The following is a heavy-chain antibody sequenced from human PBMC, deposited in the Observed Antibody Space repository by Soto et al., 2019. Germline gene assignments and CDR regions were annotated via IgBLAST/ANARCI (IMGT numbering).Heavy chain of an antibody. V-gene: IGHV4-59*08. J-gene: IGHJ4*02. Sequence: SETLSLTCTVSGGSISSYYWSWIRQPPGKGLEWIGYIYYSGSTNYNPSLKSRVTISVDTSKNQFSLKLSSVTAADTAVYYCARTYSSSWYYFDYWGQGTLVTVSS. D-gene: IGHD6-13*01. CDR3: ARTYSSSWYYFDY. CDR2: IYYSGST. CDR1: GGSISSYY.